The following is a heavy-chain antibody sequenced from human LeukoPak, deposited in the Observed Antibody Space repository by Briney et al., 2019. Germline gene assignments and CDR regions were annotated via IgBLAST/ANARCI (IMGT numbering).Heavy chain of an antibody. Sequence: SVKVSCKASGGTFSSYAISWVRQAPGQGLEWMGRIIPILGTANYAQKFQGRVTITADKSTSTAYMELSSLRSEDTAVYYCARADDSSGLLDYWGQGTLVTVSS. CDR3: ARADDSSGLLDY. D-gene: IGHD3-22*01. J-gene: IGHJ4*02. V-gene: IGHV1-69*04. CDR2: IIPILGTA. CDR1: GGTFSSYA.